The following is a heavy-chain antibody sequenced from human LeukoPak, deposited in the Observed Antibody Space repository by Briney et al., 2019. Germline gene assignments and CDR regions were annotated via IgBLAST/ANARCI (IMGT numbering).Heavy chain of an antibody. CDR3: ARDRYRGDPNWFDP. V-gene: IGHV3-21*04. D-gene: IGHD3-10*01. Sequence: GGSLRLSCAASGFTFSSYSMNWVRQAPGKGLEWVSPISSSSSYIYYADSVKGRFTISRDNAKNSLYLQMNSLRSDDTAVYYCARDRYRGDPNWFDPWGQGTLVTVSS. CDR2: ISSSSSYI. J-gene: IGHJ5*02. CDR1: GFTFSSYS.